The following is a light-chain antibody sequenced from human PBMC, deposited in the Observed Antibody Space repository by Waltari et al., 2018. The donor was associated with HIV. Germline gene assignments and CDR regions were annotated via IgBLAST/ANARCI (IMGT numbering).Light chain of an antibody. CDR2: GAS. CDR3: QQYSHWPRT. V-gene: IGKV3-15*01. Sequence: MTQSPATLAGSPGESATLACRASQSISTDVAWFQQKPGQAPRLLIYGASSRATGIPARFSGGGSGTDFTLTISGLQSEDFAVYYCQQYSHWPRTFGQGTTVDIK. J-gene: IGKJ1*01. CDR1: QSISTD.